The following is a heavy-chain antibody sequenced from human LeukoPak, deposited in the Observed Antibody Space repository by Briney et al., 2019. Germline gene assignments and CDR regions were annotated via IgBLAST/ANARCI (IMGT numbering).Heavy chain of an antibody. CDR1: GGSISSSNYY. CDR3: ARRGGSGRSFDI. V-gene: IGHV4-39*01. D-gene: IGHD3-10*01. CDR2: IYYSGST. J-gene: IGHJ3*02. Sequence: SETLSLTCTVSGGSISSSNYYWAWIRRPPGKGLEWIGSIYYSGSTNYNPSLKSRVTISVDTSKNQFSLKLSSVTAADTAVYYCARRGGSGRSFDIWGQGRMVTVSS.